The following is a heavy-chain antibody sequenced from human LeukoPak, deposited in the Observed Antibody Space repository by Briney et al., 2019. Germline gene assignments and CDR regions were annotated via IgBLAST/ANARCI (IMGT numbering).Heavy chain of an antibody. D-gene: IGHD2-2*01. V-gene: IGHV3-23*01. Sequence: GGSLRLSCAASGFTFSGYAMSWVRQAPGKGLEWVSAISGSGGSTYYADSVKGRFTISRDNSKNTLYLQMNSLRAEDTAVYYCANNRGYCSSTSCASYYYYYYMDVWGKGTTVTVSS. CDR1: GFTFSGYA. CDR2: ISGSGGST. CDR3: ANNRGYCSSTSCASYYYYYYMDV. J-gene: IGHJ6*03.